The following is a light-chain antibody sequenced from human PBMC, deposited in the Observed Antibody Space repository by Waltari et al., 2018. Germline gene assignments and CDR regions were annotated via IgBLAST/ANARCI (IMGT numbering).Light chain of an antibody. CDR1: QDVSTW. CDR3: QQTDSFPLT. Sequence: DTQMTQPPSSDSASIGDRGTNSCRASQDVSTWVAWYQQKPGKAPNLLISAASSLQSGVPSRFSGSGSGTDFTLTISGLQPEDFTIYFCQQTDSFPLTFGGGTKVELK. CDR2: AAS. V-gene: IGKV1-12*01. J-gene: IGKJ4*01.